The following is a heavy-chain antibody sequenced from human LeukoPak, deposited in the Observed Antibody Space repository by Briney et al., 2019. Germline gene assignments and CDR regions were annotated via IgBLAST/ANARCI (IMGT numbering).Heavy chain of an antibody. Sequence: SGTLSLTCAVSGGSIGNSHWWTWVRQPPGKGLEWIGAIYYSGSTNYNPSLMSRVTISVDTSKNQFSLKLSSVTAADTAVYYCARDLPYYDILTGYFRDNAFDIWGQGTMVTVSS. V-gene: IGHV4-4*02. CDR1: GGSIGNSHW. J-gene: IGHJ3*02. CDR3: ARDLPYYDILTGYFRDNAFDI. CDR2: IYYSGST. D-gene: IGHD3-9*01.